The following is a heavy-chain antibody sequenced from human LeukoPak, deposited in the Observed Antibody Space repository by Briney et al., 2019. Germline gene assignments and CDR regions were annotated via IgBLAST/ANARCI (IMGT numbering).Heavy chain of an antibody. Sequence: ASVKVSCKASGYTFTGYYIHWVRQAPGQGLEWMGIINPSGGSTSYAQKFQGRVTTTRDTSTSTVYMELSSLRSEDTAVYYCARDRYYYDSSGYIRGISFDYWGQGTLVTVSS. D-gene: IGHD3-22*01. CDR2: INPSGGST. CDR3: ARDRYYYDSSGYIRGISFDY. J-gene: IGHJ4*02. CDR1: GYTFTGYY. V-gene: IGHV1-46*01.